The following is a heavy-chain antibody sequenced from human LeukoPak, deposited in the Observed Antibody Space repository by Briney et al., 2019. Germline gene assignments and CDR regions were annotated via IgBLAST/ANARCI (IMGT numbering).Heavy chain of an antibody. D-gene: IGHD6-13*01. V-gene: IGHV4-4*07. CDR3: AREGIAAAGAYYYYGMDV. J-gene: IGHJ6*02. Sequence: SETLSLTCTVSGGSISSYYWSWIRQPAGKGLEWIGRIYTSGSTNYNPSLKSRVTMSVDTSKNQFSLKLSSVTAADTAVYYCAREGIAAAGAYYYYGMDVWGQGTTVTVSS. CDR1: GGSISSYY. CDR2: IYTSGST.